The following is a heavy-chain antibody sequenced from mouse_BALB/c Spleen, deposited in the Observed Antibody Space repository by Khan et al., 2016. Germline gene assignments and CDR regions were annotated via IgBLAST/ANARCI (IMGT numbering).Heavy chain of an antibody. CDR2: IWPGGST. Sequence: QVQLKQSGPGLVAPSQSLSITCPVSGFSLTNSGVHWIRQPPGKGLQWLGVIWPGGSTPYNSALMSRLSITKDYSQNQVFLKRISLQTDDTAMYYCARDDQEYDAWFASWGQGTLVIVSA. D-gene: IGHD2-14*01. J-gene: IGHJ3*01. CDR1: GFSLTNSG. V-gene: IGHV2-9*02. CDR3: ARDDQEYDAWFAS.